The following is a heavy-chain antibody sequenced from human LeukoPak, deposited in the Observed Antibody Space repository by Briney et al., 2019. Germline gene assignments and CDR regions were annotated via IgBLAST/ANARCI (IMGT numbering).Heavy chain of an antibody. D-gene: IGHD3-10*01. CDR1: GFTFSSYA. V-gene: IGHV3-23*01. CDR2: ISGSGGST. J-gene: IGHJ5*02. Sequence: GGSLRLYCAASGFTFSSYAMSWVRQAPGKGLEWVSAISGSGGSTYYADSVKGRFTISRDNSKNTLYLQMNSLRAEDTAVYYCAKDRSRRVLWFGELLYSWFDPWGQGTLVTVSS. CDR3: AKDRSRRVLWFGELLYSWFDP.